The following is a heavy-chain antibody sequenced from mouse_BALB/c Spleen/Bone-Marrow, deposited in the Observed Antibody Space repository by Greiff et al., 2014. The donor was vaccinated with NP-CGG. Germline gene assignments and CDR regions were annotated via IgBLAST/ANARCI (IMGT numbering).Heavy chain of an antibody. V-gene: IGHV5-12-1*01. CDR1: GFAFSSYD. J-gene: IGHJ4*01. Sequence: EVKLVESGGGLVKPGGSLKLSCAAPGFAFSSYDMSWVRQTPEKRLERVAYISHGGGTTYYSDTVKGRFTISRDNAKNTLYLQMSSLKSEDTAIYYCTRHGGYYPYYYAMDYWGQGTSVTVSS. CDR3: TRHGGYYPYYYAMDY. CDR2: ISHGGGTT. D-gene: IGHD2-3*01.